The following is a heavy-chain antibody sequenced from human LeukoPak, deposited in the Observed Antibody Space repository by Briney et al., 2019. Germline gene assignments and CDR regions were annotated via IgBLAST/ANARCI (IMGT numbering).Heavy chain of an antibody. D-gene: IGHD3-16*01. V-gene: IGHV1-18*01. Sequence: ASVKVSCKASDYTFSSYGFSWVRQAPGQGLGWMGWISPYNGNTDYAQKLQGRVTMTTDTSTSTAYMELRSLRSDDTAVYYCARDRWGVLGGDYWGQGTLVTVSS. CDR1: DYTFSSYG. CDR3: ARDRWGVLGGDY. CDR2: ISPYNGNT. J-gene: IGHJ4*02.